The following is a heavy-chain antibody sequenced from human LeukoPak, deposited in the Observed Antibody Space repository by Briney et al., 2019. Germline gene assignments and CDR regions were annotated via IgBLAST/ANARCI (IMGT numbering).Heavy chain of an antibody. V-gene: IGHV4-61*01. CDR3: AREVPITMIVS. CDR2: IYYSGST. J-gene: IGHJ4*02. D-gene: IGHD3-22*01. Sequence: SEXLSLTXXVSGGSVSSGSYYWSWIRQPPGKGLEWIGYIYYSGSTNYNPSLKSRVTISVDTSKNQFSLKLSSVTAADTAVYYCAREVPITMIVSWGQGTLVTVSS. CDR1: GGSVSSGSYY.